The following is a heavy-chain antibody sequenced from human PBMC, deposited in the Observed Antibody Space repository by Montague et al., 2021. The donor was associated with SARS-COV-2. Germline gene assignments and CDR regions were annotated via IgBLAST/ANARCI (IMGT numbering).Heavy chain of an antibody. Sequence: SETLSLTCASDRRSGSVEHRRRSGEHPSELQAPLRVVCRRRPTINNPSVKSGVTISEDTSKNQFYLRWNSVTAADTAVYYCARGRRPVVVPGAGPAGRSFDIWGQGTLVTVSS. D-gene: IGHD2-2*01. CDR3: ARGRRPVVVPGAGPAGRSFDI. J-gene: IGHJ3*02. V-gene: IGHV4-34*01. CDR2: VCRRRPT. CDR1: RRSGSVEH.